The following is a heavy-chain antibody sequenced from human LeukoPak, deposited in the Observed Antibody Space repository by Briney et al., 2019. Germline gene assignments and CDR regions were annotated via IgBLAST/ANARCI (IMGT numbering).Heavy chain of an antibody. Sequence: PGGSLRLSCAASGFTFSSYEMNWVRQAPGKGLEWVSYISSSGSTIYYADSVKGRFTISRDNAKNSLYLQMNRRKAEDTAVFYWARGGDGYRGYDETGSFGYWGQGTLVSVSS. CDR2: ISSSGSTI. V-gene: IGHV3-48*03. CDR1: GFTFSSYE. CDR3: ARGGDGYRGYDETGSFGY. J-gene: IGHJ4*02. D-gene: IGHD5-12*01.